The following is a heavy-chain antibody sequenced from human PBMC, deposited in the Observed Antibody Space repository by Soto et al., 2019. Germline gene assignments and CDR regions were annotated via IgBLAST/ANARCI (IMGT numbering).Heavy chain of an antibody. CDR3: ARGSSNWAYYFDF. Sequence: GGSLRLSCAASGFTFSSYTMHWVRQTPGRGLEWVADISYDGGDKYYADSVKGRFTISRDNAKNSLYLQMNSLRDDDTAVYYCARGSSNWAYYFDFWGQGTLVTVSS. V-gene: IGHV3-30-3*01. D-gene: IGHD6-13*01. J-gene: IGHJ4*02. CDR2: ISYDGGDK. CDR1: GFTFSSYT.